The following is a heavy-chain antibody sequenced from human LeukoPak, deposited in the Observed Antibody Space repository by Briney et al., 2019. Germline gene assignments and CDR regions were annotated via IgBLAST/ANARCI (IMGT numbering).Heavy chain of an antibody. Sequence: SETLSLTCTVSGGSISSYYWSWIRQPPGKGLEWIGYIYYSGSTNYNPSPKSRVTISVDTSKNQFSLKLSSVTAADTAVYYCARGGTRYGMDVWGQGTTVTVSS. CDR2: IYYSGST. V-gene: IGHV4-59*01. J-gene: IGHJ6*02. CDR3: ARGGTRYGMDV. D-gene: IGHD1-1*01. CDR1: GGSISSYY.